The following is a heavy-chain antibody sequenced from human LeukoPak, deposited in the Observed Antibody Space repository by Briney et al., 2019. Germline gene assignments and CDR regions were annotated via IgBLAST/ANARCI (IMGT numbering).Heavy chain of an antibody. D-gene: IGHD3-22*01. CDR2: ISSSSSYI. CDR1: GFTFSSYS. CDR3: ARESHYYDSSGYYGGYYYCGMDV. Sequence: GGSLRLSCAASGFTFSSYSMNWVRQAPGKGLEWVSSISSSSSYIYYADSVKGRFTISRDNAKNSLYLQMNSLRAEDTAVYYCARESHYYDSSGYYGGYYYCGMDVWGQGTTVTVSS. J-gene: IGHJ6*02. V-gene: IGHV3-21*01.